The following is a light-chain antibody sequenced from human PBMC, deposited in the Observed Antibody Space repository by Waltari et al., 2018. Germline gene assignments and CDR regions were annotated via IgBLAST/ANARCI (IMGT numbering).Light chain of an antibody. V-gene: IGKV3-20*01. CDR3: QQYGSSHSLT. CDR1: QSVSSSY. Sequence: EIVLTQSPGTLSLSPGERATLSCRATQSVSSSYLAWYQQKPGQAPRLLISGASNRATGIPDRFVGSGSGTDFTLTINRLEPEDCAVYYCQQYGSSHSLTFGGGTKVEVK. J-gene: IGKJ4*01. CDR2: GAS.